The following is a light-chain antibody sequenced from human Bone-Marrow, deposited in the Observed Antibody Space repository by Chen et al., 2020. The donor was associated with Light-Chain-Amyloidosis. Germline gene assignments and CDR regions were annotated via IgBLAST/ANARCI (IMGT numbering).Light chain of an antibody. CDR3: QSADSSGTYEVI. V-gene: IGLV3-25*03. CDR2: RDT. CDR1: DLPTKY. Sequence: SYELTQPPPVSVSPGQTARITCSGDDLPTKYAYWYQQKPGQAPVLVIHRDTERPSGISERFSGSGTGTTATLTISGVQAEDEADYHCQSADSSGTYEVIFCGGTKLTVL. J-gene: IGLJ2*01.